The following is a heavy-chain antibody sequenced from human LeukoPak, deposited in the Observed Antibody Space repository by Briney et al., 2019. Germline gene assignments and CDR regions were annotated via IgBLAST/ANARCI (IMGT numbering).Heavy chain of an antibody. V-gene: IGHV3-48*03. D-gene: IGHD4-17*01. CDR3: ARDVSDYGDPHYMDV. J-gene: IGHJ6*03. CDR1: GFTFSSYE. CDR2: ISSSGSTI. Sequence: GGSLRLSCAASGFTFSSYEMNWVRQAPGKGLEWVSYISSSGSTIYYADSVKGRFTISRDNAKNSLYLQMNSLRAEDAAVYYCARDVSDYGDPHYMDVWGKGTTVTISS.